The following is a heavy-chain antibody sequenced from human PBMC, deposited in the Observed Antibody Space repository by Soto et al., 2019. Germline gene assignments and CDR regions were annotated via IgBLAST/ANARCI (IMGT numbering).Heavy chain of an antibody. J-gene: IGHJ3*02. CDR3: ARGPYCGGDCYYDAFDI. CDR1: GYTFTSYG. V-gene: IGHV1-18*04. D-gene: IGHD2-21*02. Sequence: ASVKVSCKASGYTFTSYGISWVRQAPGQGLEWMGWISAYNGNTNYAQRLQGRVTMTTDTSTSTAYMELRSLRSDDTAVYYCARGPYCGGDCYYDAFDILGQGTMVNVSS. CDR2: ISAYNGNT.